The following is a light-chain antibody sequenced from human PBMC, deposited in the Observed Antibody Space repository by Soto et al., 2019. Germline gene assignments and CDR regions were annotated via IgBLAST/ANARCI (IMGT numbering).Light chain of an antibody. V-gene: IGLV2-14*03. CDR1: SSDVGGYNF. CDR3: SSYTTSTTVV. CDR2: EVS. J-gene: IGLJ1*01. Sequence: QSALTQPTSVFGSPGQSITFSCTGTSSDVGGYNFVSWYQQHPGKAPKLMIYEVSSRPSGVSNRFSGSKSGNTASLTISGLQPEDEADYYCSSYTTSTTVVFGTGTQ.